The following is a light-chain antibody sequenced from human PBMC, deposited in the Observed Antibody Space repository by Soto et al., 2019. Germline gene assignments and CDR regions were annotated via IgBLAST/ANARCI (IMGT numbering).Light chain of an antibody. CDR2: HVT. CDR1: SSDIGHYDY. J-gene: IGLJ1*01. V-gene: IGLV2-14*03. CDR3: CSLTTSHTYV. Sequence: QSALAQPASVSGSPGQSITISCTGTSSDIGHYDYVSWYQQHPGKAPKLMIYHVTYRPSGVSNRYSGSKSGNSASLTISGLQADDEADYYCCSLTTSHTYVFGSGTQLTVL.